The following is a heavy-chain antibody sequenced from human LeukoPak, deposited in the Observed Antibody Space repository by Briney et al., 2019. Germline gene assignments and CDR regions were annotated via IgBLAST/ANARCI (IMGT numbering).Heavy chain of an antibody. CDR3: ARAVVVPAAIRSFYYYYYMDV. Sequence: SETLSLTCAVYGGSFSGYYWSWIRQPPGKGVEWIGEINQSGSNNFHPSLKSRVTISVDTPKNQFSLKLSSVTAADTAVYYCARAVVVPAAIRSFYYYYYMDVWGKGTTVTVSS. J-gene: IGHJ6*03. CDR2: INQSGSN. CDR1: GGSFSGYY. D-gene: IGHD2-2*01. V-gene: IGHV4-34*01.